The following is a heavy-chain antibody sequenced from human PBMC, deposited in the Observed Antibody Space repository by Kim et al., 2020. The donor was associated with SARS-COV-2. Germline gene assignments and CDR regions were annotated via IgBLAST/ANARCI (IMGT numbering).Heavy chain of an antibody. CDR1: GFTFSRYA. CDR3: AKDSGNEFGDPLDY. Sequence: GGSLRLSCAASGFTFSRYAMSWVRQAPGKGLEWVSGISGSGGRTYYGDSVKGRFSISRDNSRNTVNLQMNSLRVEDTAVYYCAKDSGNEFGDPLDYWGQG. D-gene: IGHD2-21*01. CDR2: ISGSGGRT. J-gene: IGHJ4*02. V-gene: IGHV3-23*01.